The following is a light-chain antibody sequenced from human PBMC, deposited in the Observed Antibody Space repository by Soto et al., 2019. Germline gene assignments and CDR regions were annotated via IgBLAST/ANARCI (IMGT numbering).Light chain of an antibody. J-gene: IGKJ2*01. CDR3: QKYDRFPYT. CDR1: QSLSHW. CDR2: KAS. V-gene: IGKV1-5*03. Sequence: DIQMTQSPSTLSASVGDTVTITCRASQSLSHWLAWYQQKPGQAPKLLIHKASTLESGVPSRFSGSGSGTEFTLTISSLQPDDFATFYCQKYDRFPYTFGQGTKLELK.